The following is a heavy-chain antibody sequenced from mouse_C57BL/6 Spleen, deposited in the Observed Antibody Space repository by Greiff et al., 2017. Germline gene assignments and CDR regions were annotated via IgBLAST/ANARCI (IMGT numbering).Heavy chain of an antibody. D-gene: IGHD1-1*01. CDR3: ARDYYGSLHWYFDV. V-gene: IGHV1-59*01. Sequence: QVQLQQPGAELVRPGTSVKLSCKASGYTFTSYWMHWVKQRPGQGLEWIGVIDPSDSYTNYNQKFTGKATLTVDTSSSTAYMQLSSLTSEDSAVYYCARDYYGSLHWYFDVWGTGTTVTVSS. CDR1: GYTFTSYW. J-gene: IGHJ1*03. CDR2: IDPSDSYT.